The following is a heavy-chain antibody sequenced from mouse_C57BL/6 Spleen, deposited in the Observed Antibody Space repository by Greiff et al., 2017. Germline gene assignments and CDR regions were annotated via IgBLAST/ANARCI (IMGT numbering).Heavy chain of an antibody. V-gene: IGHV5-9-1*02. Sequence: EVQLVESGEGLVKPGGSLKLSCAASGFTFSSYAMSWVRQTPEQRLEWVAYISSGGDYIYYADTVKGRCTISRDNARNTLYLQMSSLRSEDTAMYYCTRAENYYGSSYAWFAYWGQGTLVTVSA. J-gene: IGHJ3*01. D-gene: IGHD1-1*01. CDR2: ISSGGDYI. CDR3: TRAENYYGSSYAWFAY. CDR1: GFTFSSYA.